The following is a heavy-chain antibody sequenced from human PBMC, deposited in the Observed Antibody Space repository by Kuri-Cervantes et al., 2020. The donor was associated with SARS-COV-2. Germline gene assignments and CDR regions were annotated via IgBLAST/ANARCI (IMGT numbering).Heavy chain of an antibody. CDR2: VSGSGGST. V-gene: IGHV3-23*01. CDR1: GFTFSSYA. D-gene: IGHD2-15*01. J-gene: IGHJ4*02. Sequence: GGSLRLSCAASGFTFSSYAMSWVRQAQGKGLEWVSAVSGSGGSTYYADSVKGRFTISRDNSKNTLYLQMNSLRAEDTAVYYCAKIGTQYCSAGSCYVDYWGQGTLVTVSS. CDR3: AKIGTQYCSAGSCYVDY.